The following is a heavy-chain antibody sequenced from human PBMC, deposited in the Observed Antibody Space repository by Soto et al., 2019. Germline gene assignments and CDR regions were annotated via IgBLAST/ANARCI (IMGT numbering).Heavy chain of an antibody. Sequence: SETLSLTCAVYGGSFSGYYWSWIRQPPGKGLEWIGEINHSGSTNYNPSLKSRVTISVDTSKNQFSLKLSSVTAADTAVYYCARESRYCSGGSCHGTPDYWGQGTLVTVSS. CDR2: INHSGST. V-gene: IGHV4-34*01. D-gene: IGHD2-15*01. CDR1: GGSFSGYY. J-gene: IGHJ4*02. CDR3: ARESRYCSGGSCHGTPDY.